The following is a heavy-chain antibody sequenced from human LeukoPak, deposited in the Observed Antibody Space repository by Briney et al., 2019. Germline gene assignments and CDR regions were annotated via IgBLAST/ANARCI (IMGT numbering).Heavy chain of an antibody. J-gene: IGHJ6*03. Sequence: ASVKVSCKASGYTFTSYGISWVRQAPGQGLEWMGIINPSGGSTSYAQKFQGRVTMTRDMSTSTVYMELSSLRSEDTAVYYCAREIPYYYGSGSRSKNYYYYYMDVWGKGTTVTISS. V-gene: IGHV1-46*01. CDR1: GYTFTSYG. CDR2: INPSGGST. D-gene: IGHD3-10*01. CDR3: AREIPYYYGSGSRSKNYYYYYMDV.